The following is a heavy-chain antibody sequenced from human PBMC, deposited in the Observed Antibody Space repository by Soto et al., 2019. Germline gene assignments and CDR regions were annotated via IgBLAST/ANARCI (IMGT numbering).Heavy chain of an antibody. J-gene: IGHJ5*02. V-gene: IGHV3-21*01. CDR3: ARDGDIVVVVAATTANWFGP. CDR1: GFTFSSYS. CDR2: ISSSSSYI. Sequence: EVQLVESGGGLVKPGGSLRLSCAASGFTFSSYSMNWVRQAPGKGLEWVSSISSSSSYIYYADSVKGRFTISRDNAKNSLYLQMNSLGAEDTAVYYCARDGDIVVVVAATTANWFGPWGQGTLVTVSS. D-gene: IGHD2-15*01.